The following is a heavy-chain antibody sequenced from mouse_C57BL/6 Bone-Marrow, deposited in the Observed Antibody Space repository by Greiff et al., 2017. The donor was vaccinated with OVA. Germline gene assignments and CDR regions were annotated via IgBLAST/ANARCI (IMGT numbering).Heavy chain of an antibody. CDR3: ARCIRLYYYGSRGGYFDV. CDR1: GYTFTDHT. CDR2: IYPRDGST. D-gene: IGHD1-1*01. V-gene: IGHV1-78*01. Sequence: QVHVKQSDAELVKPGASVKISCKVSGYTFTDHTIHWMKQRPEQGLEWIGYIYPRDGSTKYNEKFKGKATLTADKSSSTAYMQLNSLTSEDSAVYFCARCIRLYYYGSRGGYFDVWGTGTTVTVSS. J-gene: IGHJ1*03.